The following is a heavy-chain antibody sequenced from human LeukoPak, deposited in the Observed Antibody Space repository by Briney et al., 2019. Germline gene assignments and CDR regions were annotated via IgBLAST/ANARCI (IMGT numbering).Heavy chain of an antibody. CDR3: VRDNSRGQSLGVIY. CDR2: INADSSTI. Sequence: GGSLRLSCAASGFTFSTYNMNWVRQAPGKGLEWISYINADSSTIQYADSVRGRFTTSRDNAKDSLYLQMNSLRAEDTAVYYCVRDNSRGQSLGVIYWGQGSLVTVSS. V-gene: IGHV3-48*01. D-gene: IGHD3-22*01. J-gene: IGHJ4*02. CDR1: GFTFSTYN.